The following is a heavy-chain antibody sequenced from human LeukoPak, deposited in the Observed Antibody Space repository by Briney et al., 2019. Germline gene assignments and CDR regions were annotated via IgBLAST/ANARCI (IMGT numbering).Heavy chain of an antibody. V-gene: IGHV3-21*01. J-gene: IGHJ6*03. CDR2: ISSSSSYI. CDR3: ARRTRKYQLLKMNYYYYMDV. CDR1: GFTFSSYS. Sequence: GGSLRLSCAASGFTFSSYSMNWVRQAPGKGLEWVSSISSSSSYIYYADSVKGRFTISRDNAKNSLYLQMNSLRAEDTAVYYCARRTRKYQLLKMNYYYYMDVWGKGTTVTVSS. D-gene: IGHD2-2*01.